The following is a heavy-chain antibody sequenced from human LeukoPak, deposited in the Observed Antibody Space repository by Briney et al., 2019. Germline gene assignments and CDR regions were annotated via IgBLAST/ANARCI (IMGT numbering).Heavy chain of an antibody. CDR3: ARASDY. Sequence: PSETLSLTCTVSGGSISSSSYYWGWIRQPPVKGLVWIGSIYYSGSTYYNPSLKSLVTISVDTSKNQFSLKLSSVTAADTAVYYCARASDYWGQGTLVTVSS. CDR2: IYYSGST. V-gene: IGHV4-39*07. J-gene: IGHJ4*02. CDR1: GGSISSSSYY.